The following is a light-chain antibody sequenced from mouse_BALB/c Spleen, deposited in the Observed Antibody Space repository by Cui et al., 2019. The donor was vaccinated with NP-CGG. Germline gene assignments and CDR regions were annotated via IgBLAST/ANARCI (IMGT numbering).Light chain of an antibody. CDR3: ALWYSNHWV. CDR2: GTN. Sequence: QAAVTKESALTTSPGETVTLTCRSSTGAVTTNNYANWVQEKPDHLFTGLIGGTNNRAPGVPARFSGSLIGDKAALTITGAQTEDEAIYFCALWYSNHWVFGGGTKLTVL. V-gene: IGLV1*01. J-gene: IGLJ1*01. CDR1: TGAVTTNNY.